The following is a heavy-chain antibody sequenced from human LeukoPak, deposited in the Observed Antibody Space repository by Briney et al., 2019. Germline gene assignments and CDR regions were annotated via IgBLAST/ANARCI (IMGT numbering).Heavy chain of an antibody. Sequence: GGSLRLSCAASGFTFSGYAMSWVRQAPGKGLEWVSVIYSGGGTYYADSVRGRFTISRDNSKNTLYLQMNRLRAEDTAVYYCARDLKEVTTYWGQGTLVTVSS. CDR2: IYSGGGT. J-gene: IGHJ4*02. V-gene: IGHV3-53*01. CDR1: GFTFSGYA. D-gene: IGHD4-17*01. CDR3: ARDLKEVTTY.